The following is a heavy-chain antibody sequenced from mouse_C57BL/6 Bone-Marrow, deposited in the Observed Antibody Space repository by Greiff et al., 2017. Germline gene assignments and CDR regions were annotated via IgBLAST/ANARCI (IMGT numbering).Heavy chain of an antibody. CDR2: IWRGGST. V-gene: IGHV2-5*01. CDR3: AKDYYGSSYWYFDV. CDR1: GFSLTSYG. Sequence: QVQLQQSGPGLVQPSQSLSITCTVSGFSLTSYGVHWVRQSPGKGLEWLGVIWRGGSTDYNAAFMSRLSISKDNSNSQVFIKMNSLQADDTAIYYCAKDYYGSSYWYFDVWGTGTTVTVSS. J-gene: IGHJ1*03. D-gene: IGHD1-1*01.